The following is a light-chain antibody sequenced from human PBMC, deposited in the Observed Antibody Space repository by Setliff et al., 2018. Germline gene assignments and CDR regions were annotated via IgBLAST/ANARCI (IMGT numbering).Light chain of an antibody. CDR3: SSHSSTGTYV. V-gene: IGLV2-14*01. CDR2: EVS. CDR1: SSDVGYYNY. Sequence: QSVLPQPASVSGSPGQSITISCTGTSSDVGYYNYVSWYQQHPGEAPQLKIYEVSNRPSGVSDRFTGSKSGNTASLTISGLQAGDEADYYCSSHSSTGTYVFGTGTKVTVL. J-gene: IGLJ1*01.